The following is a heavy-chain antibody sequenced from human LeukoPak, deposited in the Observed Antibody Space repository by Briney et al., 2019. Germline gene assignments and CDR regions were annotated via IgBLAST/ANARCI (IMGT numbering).Heavy chain of an antibody. CDR3: ARQTGYSYGFDP. V-gene: IGHV4-59*08. Sequence: SETLSLTCTVSGGSISSYYWSWIRQPPGKGLEWIGYIYYSGSTNYNPSLKSRVTISVDTSKNQFSLKLSSVTAADTAVYYCARQTGYSYGFDPWGQGTLVTVSS. D-gene: IGHD5-18*01. CDR2: IYYSGST. J-gene: IGHJ5*02. CDR1: GGSISSYY.